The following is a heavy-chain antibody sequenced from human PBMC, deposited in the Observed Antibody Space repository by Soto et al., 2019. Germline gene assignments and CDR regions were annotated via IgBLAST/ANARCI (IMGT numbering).Heavy chain of an antibody. V-gene: IGHV1-3*01. D-gene: IGHD3-10*01. Sequence: GASVKVSCKASGYTLTSYAMHWVRQAPGQRLEWMGWINAGNGNTKYSQKFQGRVTITRDTSASTAYMELSSLRSEDTAVYYCASGGGYYGSGAPPRHWGKGTLVTVSS. J-gene: IGHJ1*01. CDR3: ASGGGYYGSGAPPRH. CDR2: INAGNGNT. CDR1: GYTLTSYA.